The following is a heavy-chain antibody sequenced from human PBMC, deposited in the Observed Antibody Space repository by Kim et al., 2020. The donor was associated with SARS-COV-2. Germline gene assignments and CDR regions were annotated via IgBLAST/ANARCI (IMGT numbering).Heavy chain of an antibody. Sequence: GGSLRLSCAASGFTFSSYGMHWVLQAPGKGLEWVAVIWYDGSNKYYADSVKGRFTISRDNSKNTLYLQMNSLRAEDTAVYYCARAADCSGGSCYSYYYYYGMDVGGQGTTVTVAS. J-gene: IGHJ6*02. V-gene: IGHV3-33*01. D-gene: IGHD2-15*01. CDR3: ARAADCSGGSCYSYYYYYGMDV. CDR2: IWYDGSNK. CDR1: GFTFSSYG.